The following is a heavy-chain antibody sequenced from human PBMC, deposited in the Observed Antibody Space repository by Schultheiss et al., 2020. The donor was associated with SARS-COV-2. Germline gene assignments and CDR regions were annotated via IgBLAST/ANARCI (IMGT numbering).Heavy chain of an antibody. Sequence: GGSLRLSCAASGFTFSSYSMNWVRQAPGKGLEWVAVIWYDGSNKYYGDAVEGRFSISRDNPKNTLYLQMNRLGAEDTAVYYCASGSAYNGGSIDYWGQGTLVTVAS. D-gene: IGHD5-12*01. J-gene: IGHJ4*02. CDR1: GFTFSSYS. CDR3: ASGSAYNGGSIDY. CDR2: IWYDGSNK. V-gene: IGHV3-33*08.